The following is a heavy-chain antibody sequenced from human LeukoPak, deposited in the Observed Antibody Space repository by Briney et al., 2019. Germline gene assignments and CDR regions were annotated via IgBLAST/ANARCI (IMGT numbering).Heavy chain of an antibody. D-gene: IGHD6-13*01. CDR1: GFTFSSYW. Sequence: GGSLRLSCAASGFTFSSYWMHWVRQAPGKGLEWVSSISSSSSYIYYADSVKGRFTISRDNAKNSLYLQMNSLRAEDTAVYYCARPDEQQLVRDAFDIWGQGTMVTVSS. J-gene: IGHJ3*02. CDR2: ISSSSSYI. V-gene: IGHV3-21*01. CDR3: ARPDEQQLVRDAFDI.